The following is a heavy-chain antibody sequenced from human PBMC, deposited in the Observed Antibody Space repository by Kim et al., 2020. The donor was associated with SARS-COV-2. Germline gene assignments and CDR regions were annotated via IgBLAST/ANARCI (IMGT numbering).Heavy chain of an antibody. Sequence: SVKGRLTISRDNAKNSLYLQMNSLRTEDTAIYYCVKERGARSSGSDAFDIWGQGARVTVSS. D-gene: IGHD6-19*01. J-gene: IGHJ3*02. CDR3: VKERGARSSGSDAFDI. V-gene: IGHV3-9*01.